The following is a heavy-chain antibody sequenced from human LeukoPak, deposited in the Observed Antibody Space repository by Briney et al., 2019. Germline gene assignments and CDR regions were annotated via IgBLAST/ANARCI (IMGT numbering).Heavy chain of an antibody. D-gene: IGHD1-1*01. Sequence: PGGSLRLPCAASGFTFSTYTMTWVRQAPGKGLECVSTINGSGGDTYYADSVKGRFTISRDNSKNTLYLEMNSLRAEDTAVYYCAKDRAGTPWADWGQGTLVSVSS. CDR2: INGSGGDT. J-gene: IGHJ4*02. CDR1: GFTFSTYT. V-gene: IGHV3-23*01. CDR3: AKDRAGTPWAD.